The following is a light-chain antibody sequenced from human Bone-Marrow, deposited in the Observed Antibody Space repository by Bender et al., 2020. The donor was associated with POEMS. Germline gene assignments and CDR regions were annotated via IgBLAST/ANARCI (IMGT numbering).Light chain of an antibody. J-gene: IGLJ2*01. CDR1: SSDFGTYNL. CDR3: SAYTGTTSLVV. V-gene: IGLV2-23*02. Sequence: QSALTQAASVSGSPGQSITISCTGASSDFGTYNLVSWYQHHPGKAPKLIIYDVSDRPSGVSNRFSGSKSGDTASLTVSGLQTTDEADYHCSAYTGTTSLVVFGGGTRLTVL. CDR2: DVS.